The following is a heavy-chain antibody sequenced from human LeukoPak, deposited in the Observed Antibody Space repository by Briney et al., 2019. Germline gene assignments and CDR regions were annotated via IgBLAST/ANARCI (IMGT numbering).Heavy chain of an antibody. CDR3: ARLTTPIRGYSGYGYFDY. CDR1: GDFASGYY. J-gene: IGHJ4*02. Sequence: SETLSLTCTVSGDFASGYYWSWVRQSAAKGLEWIGRVYATGSTNYNPSLKSRVAMSVDTSKNQFSLKLSSVTAADTAVYYCARLTTPIRGYSGYGYFDYWGQGTLVTVSS. CDR2: VYATGST. V-gene: IGHV4-4*07. D-gene: IGHD5-12*01.